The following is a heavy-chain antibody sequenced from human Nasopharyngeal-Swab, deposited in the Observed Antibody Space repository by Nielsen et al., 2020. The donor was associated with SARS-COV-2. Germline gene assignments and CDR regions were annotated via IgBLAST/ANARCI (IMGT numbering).Heavy chain of an antibody. CDR2: MNPNSGNT. Sequence: SVKVSCKASGYTFTSYDINWVRQATGQGLEWMGWMNPNSGNTGYAQKLQGRVTMTRNTSISTAYMKLSSLRSEDTDVYYCASTMTTVNDYWGQGTLVTVSS. CDR3: ASTMTTVNDY. V-gene: IGHV1-8*01. D-gene: IGHD4-17*01. CDR1: GYTFTSYD. J-gene: IGHJ4*02.